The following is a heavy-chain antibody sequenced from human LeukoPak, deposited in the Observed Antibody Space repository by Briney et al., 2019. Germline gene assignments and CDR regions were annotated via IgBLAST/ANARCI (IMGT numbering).Heavy chain of an antibody. CDR2: IKQDGSEK. CDR3: ARGWNYAFRFDS. Sequence: GGSLRLFCAASGFTFSDYWMTWVRQAPGKGLEWVAHIKQDGSEKYYGDSVKGRFTISRDNPKNLVYLQLNSLGAEDTAVYYCARGWNYAFRFDSWGQGTLVTVSS. D-gene: IGHD1-7*01. J-gene: IGHJ4*02. V-gene: IGHV3-7*01. CDR1: GFTFSDYW.